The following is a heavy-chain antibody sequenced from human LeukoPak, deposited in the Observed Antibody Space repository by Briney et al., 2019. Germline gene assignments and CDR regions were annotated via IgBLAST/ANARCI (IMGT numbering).Heavy chain of an antibody. CDR1: GFTFSSYW. J-gene: IGHJ4*02. D-gene: IGHD5-12*01. CDR2: IKQDGNEK. V-gene: IGHV3-7*01. CDR3: ARDRSWRRGYSGYDTNFDY. Sequence: GGSLRLSCAASGFTFSSYWMSWVRQAPGRGLEWVANIKQDGNEKYYVDSVKGRFTISRDNAKNSLYLQMNSLRAEDTAVYYCARDRSWRRGYSGYDTNFDYWGQGTLVTVSS.